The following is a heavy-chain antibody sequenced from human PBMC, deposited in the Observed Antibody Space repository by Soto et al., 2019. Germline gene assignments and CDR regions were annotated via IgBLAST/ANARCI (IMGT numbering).Heavy chain of an antibody. V-gene: IGHV1-2*02. CDR2: INAYDGAT. Sequence: QVQLVQSGAEVKKPGASVKVSCKSSGFTFTDYYIHWVRQAPGQGLEWMGWINAYDGATKSSQRFQGMGSMTRDTSISTAYLDLSGLRSDDTALYCCATVKGGDYDSWGQGTLFAVSS. CDR3: ATVKGGDYDS. J-gene: IGHJ5*01. CDR1: GFTFTDYY. D-gene: IGHD2-21*02.